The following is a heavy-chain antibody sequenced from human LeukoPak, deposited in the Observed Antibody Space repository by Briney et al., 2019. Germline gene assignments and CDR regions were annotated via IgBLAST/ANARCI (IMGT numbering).Heavy chain of an antibody. J-gene: IGHJ6*02. V-gene: IGHV3-30*04. CDR3: ARERVVPAAMSVFFNYYYYYGMDV. CDR2: ISYDGSNK. D-gene: IGHD2-2*01. Sequence: GGSLRLSCAASGFTFSGYAMHWVRQAPGKGLEWVAVISYDGSNKYYADSVKGRFTISRDNSKNTLYLQMNSLRAEDTAVYYCARERVVPAAMSVFFNYYYYYGMDVWGQGTTVTVSS. CDR1: GFTFSGYA.